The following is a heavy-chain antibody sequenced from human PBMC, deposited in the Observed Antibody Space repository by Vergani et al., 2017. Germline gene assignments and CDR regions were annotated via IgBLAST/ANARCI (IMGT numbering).Heavy chain of an antibody. Sequence: VQLVESGGGLVKPGGSLRLSCAASGFTFSSYSMNWVRQAPGKGLEWVSSISSSSSYIYYADSVKGRFTISGDNAKNSLYLQMNSLRAEDTAVYYCASARWLASYYFDYWGQGTLVTVSS. CDR2: ISSSSSYI. V-gene: IGHV3-21*01. J-gene: IGHJ4*02. CDR1: GFTFSSYS. CDR3: ASARWLASYYFDY. D-gene: IGHD6-19*01.